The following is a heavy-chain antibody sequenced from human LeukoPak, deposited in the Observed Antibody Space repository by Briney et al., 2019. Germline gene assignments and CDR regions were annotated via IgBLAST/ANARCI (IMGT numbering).Heavy chain of an antibody. J-gene: IGHJ4*02. CDR2: IRSDGSSK. CDR3: AKDRICSGGSCYYFDY. Sequence: GGSLRLSCAASGFTFNYYDMHWVRQTPGKGLEWVAFIRSDGSSKYYADSVKGRFTISRDNSKNTLSLQMNYLRAEDTAVYYCAKDRICSGGSCYYFDYWGQGTLVTVSS. CDR1: GFTFNYYD. D-gene: IGHD2-15*01. V-gene: IGHV3-30*02.